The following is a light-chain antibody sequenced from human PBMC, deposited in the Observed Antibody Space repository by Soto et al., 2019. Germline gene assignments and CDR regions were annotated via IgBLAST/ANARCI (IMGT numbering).Light chain of an antibody. CDR3: KQYDNLRFT. Sequence: DIQMTQSPSSLSASVGDRVTITCQASQDISNYLNWYQQKPGKAPKLLIYDASNLETGVTSRFSGSVSGTDFTFTISSLQPEDIATYYCKQYDNLRFTFGPGTKVDIK. V-gene: IGKV1-33*01. CDR1: QDISNY. J-gene: IGKJ3*01. CDR2: DAS.